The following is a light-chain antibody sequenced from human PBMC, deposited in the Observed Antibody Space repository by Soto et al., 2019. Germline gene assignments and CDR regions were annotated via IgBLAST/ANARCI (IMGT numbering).Light chain of an antibody. CDR3: QQYHNWVT. Sequence: EIVMTQSTGTLSLSLGETATLSCGASQSVSSNLAWYQQNPGQAPRLLIYGASTRATDIPARFSGSGSGTEFTLTISGLQSEDFAVYYCQQYHNWVTFGGGTKVDIK. CDR1: QSVSSN. CDR2: GAS. J-gene: IGKJ4*01. V-gene: IGKV3D-15*01.